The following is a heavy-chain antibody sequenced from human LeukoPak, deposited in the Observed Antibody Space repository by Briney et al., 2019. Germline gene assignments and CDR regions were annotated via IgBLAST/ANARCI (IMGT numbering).Heavy chain of an antibody. CDR1: GGTFSSYA. J-gene: IGHJ3*02. CDR2: IIPIFGTA. V-gene: IGHV1-69*05. D-gene: IGHD2-2*01. CDR3: AISTSRYQGHHDAFDI. Sequence: SVKASCKASGGTFSSYAISWVRQAPGQGLEWMGGIIPIFGTANYAQKFQGRVTITTDESTSTAYMELSSLRSEDTAVYYCAISTSRYQGHHDAFDIWGQGTMVSVSS.